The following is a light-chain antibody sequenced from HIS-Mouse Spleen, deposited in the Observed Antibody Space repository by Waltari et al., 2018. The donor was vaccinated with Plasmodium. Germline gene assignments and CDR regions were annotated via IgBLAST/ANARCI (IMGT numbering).Light chain of an antibody. J-gene: IGKJ3*01. V-gene: IGKV3-15*01. CDR1: QRVSSN. Sequence: EIVMTQSPATLSVSTGERAPLSCRASQRVSSNLAWYQQKPSQAPRLLIYGAYTSATCIPARFSGSGSGTEFTLTISSLQSEDFAVYYCQQYNNWSFTFGPGTKVDIK. CDR3: QQYNNWSFT. CDR2: GAY.